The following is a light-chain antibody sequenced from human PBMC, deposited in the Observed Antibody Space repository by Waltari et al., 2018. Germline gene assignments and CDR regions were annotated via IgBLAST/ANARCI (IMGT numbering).Light chain of an antibody. CDR2: DVT. CDR3: SSYTTTNTFV. Sequence: QSALTQPASVSGSPGQSITISCTGSTTDVGAYDFVAWYQQHPGKAPQLMVFDVTHRPSGISHRFSGSKSGDTASLTISGLQAEDEAYYYCSSYTTTNTFVFGTGTNVTVV. CDR1: TTDVGAYDF. J-gene: IGLJ1*01. V-gene: IGLV2-14*01.